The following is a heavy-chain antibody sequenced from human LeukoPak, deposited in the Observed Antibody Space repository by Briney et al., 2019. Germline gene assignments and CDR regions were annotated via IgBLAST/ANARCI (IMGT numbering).Heavy chain of an antibody. J-gene: IGHJ4*02. CDR3: AKGRKYQLILLDY. Sequence: PGGSLRLSCAASGFTLSSYAMPWVRQAPGKGLEWVSDIGDSGATTYYADSVKGRFTISRDNSKNTLYLQMNSLRAEDTAVYYCAKGRKYQLILLDYWGQGTLVTVSS. CDR1: GFTLSSYA. D-gene: IGHD2-2*01. V-gene: IGHV3-23*01. CDR2: IGDSGATT.